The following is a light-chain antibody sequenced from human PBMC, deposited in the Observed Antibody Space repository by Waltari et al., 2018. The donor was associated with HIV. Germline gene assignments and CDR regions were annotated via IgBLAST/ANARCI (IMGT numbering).Light chain of an antibody. J-gene: IGLJ3*02. CDR3: CSYAGSHSPWV. CDR2: EVS. Sequence: QSALTQPRSVTGSPGQSVTISCTGPRSDVGGYNYVSWYQQHPGKAPKLIIYEVSKRPSGVPDRFSGSKSGNTASLTITGLQAEDEVHYYCCSYAGSHSPWVFGGGTKVTVL. V-gene: IGLV2-11*01. CDR1: RSDVGGYNY.